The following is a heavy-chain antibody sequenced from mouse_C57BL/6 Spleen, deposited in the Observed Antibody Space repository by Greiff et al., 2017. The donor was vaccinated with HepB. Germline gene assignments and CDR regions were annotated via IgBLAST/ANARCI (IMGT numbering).Heavy chain of an antibody. CDR3: ARGGYDGDWYFDV. V-gene: IGHV1-82*01. CDR2: IYPGDGDT. Sequence: LQESGPELVKPGASVKISCKASGYAFSSSWMNWVKQRPGKGLEWIGRIYPGDGDTNYNGKFKGKATLTADKSSSTAYMQLSSLTSEDSAVYFCARGGYDGDWYFDVWGTGTTVTVSS. J-gene: IGHJ1*03. CDR1: GYAFSSSW. D-gene: IGHD2-2*01.